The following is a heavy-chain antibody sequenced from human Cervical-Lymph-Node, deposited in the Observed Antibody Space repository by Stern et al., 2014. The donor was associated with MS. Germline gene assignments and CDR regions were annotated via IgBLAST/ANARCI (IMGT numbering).Heavy chain of an antibody. Sequence: VQLVQSGGGVVQPGRSLRLSCAASGFTFSNYGMHWVRQPPGTGLEWVALISSDGNSKYHANPVKGRFTVSRDNSKNTLFLQLNSLRAEDTAVYYCATYYSYWHKFDSWGQGTLVTVSS. D-gene: IGHD5-18*01. CDR1: GFTFSNYG. CDR3: ATYYSYWHKFDS. CDR2: ISSDGNSK. J-gene: IGHJ4*02. V-gene: IGHV3-30*03.